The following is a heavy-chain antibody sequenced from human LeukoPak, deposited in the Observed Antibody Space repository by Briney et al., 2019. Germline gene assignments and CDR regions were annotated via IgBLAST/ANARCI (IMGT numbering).Heavy chain of an antibody. CDR1: GFTFSDYY. CDR3: AREASGWAYYFDY. J-gene: IGHJ4*02. V-gene: IGHV3-11*04. CDR2: ISSSGSTI. D-gene: IGHD6-19*01. Sequence: PGGSLRLSCAASGFTFSDYYMSWIRQAPGKGLEWASYISSSGSTIYYADSVKGRFTISRDNAKNSLYLQMNSLRAEDTAVYYCAREASGWAYYFDYWGQGTLVTVSS.